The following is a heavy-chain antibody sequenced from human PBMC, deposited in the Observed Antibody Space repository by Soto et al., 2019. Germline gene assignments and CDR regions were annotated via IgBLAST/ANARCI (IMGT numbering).Heavy chain of an antibody. D-gene: IGHD2-21*02. Sequence: ASVKVSCKASGGTFSSYAISWVRQAPGQGLEWMGGIIPIFGTANYAQKFQGRVTITADESTNTAYMELSSLRSEDTAVYYCALAYCGGDCYWFDPWGQGTLVTVSS. CDR3: ALAYCGGDCYWFDP. J-gene: IGHJ5*02. CDR2: IIPIFGTA. CDR1: GGTFSSYA. V-gene: IGHV1-69*13.